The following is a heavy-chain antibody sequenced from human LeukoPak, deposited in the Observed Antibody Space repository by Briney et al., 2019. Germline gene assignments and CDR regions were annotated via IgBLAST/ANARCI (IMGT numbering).Heavy chain of an antibody. Sequence: PGGSLRLSCAASGFTFSSYAMSWVRQAPGKGLEWVSAISGSGGSTYYADSVKGRFTISRDNSKNTLYLQMNSLRAEDTAVYYCAKVEEDWYYCDSSGYPPPDYWGQGTLVTVSS. CDR1: GFTFSSYA. CDR3: AKVEEDWYYCDSSGYPPPDY. J-gene: IGHJ4*02. V-gene: IGHV3-23*01. D-gene: IGHD3-22*01. CDR2: ISGSGGST.